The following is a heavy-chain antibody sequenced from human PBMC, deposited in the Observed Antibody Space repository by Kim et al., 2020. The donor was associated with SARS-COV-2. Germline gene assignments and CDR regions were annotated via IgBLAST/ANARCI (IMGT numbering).Heavy chain of an antibody. CDR3: AKEGGAELPLDY. J-gene: IGHJ4*02. V-gene: IGHV3-30*02. Sequence: YYADSGKGRFTISRDNSKNTLYLQMNSLRAEDTAVYYCAKEGGAELPLDYWGQGTLVTVSS. D-gene: IGHD1-26*01.